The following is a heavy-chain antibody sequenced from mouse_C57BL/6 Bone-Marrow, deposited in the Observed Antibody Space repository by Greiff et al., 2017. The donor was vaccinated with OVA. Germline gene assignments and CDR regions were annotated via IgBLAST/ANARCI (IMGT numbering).Heavy chain of an antibody. D-gene: IGHD1-1*01. CDR2: IYPRSGNT. J-gene: IGHJ3*01. Sequence: VQLQQSGAELARPGASVKLSCKASSYTFTSYGISWVKQRTGQGLEWIGEIYPRSGNTYYNEKFKGKATLTADKSSSTAYMELRSLTSEDSAVYFCASSYYGSSYAAYWGQGTLVTVSA. CDR3: ASSYYGSSYAAY. V-gene: IGHV1-81*01. CDR1: SYTFTSYG.